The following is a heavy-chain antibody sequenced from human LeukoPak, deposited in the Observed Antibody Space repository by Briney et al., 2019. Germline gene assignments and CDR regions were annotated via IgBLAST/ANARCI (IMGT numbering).Heavy chain of an antibody. CDR3: ARTYGDYSSYYYYYYMDV. CDR1: GFSLSTSGMG. D-gene: IGHD4-17*01. J-gene: IGHJ6*03. CDR2: IDWDDDK. Sequence: SGPTLVNPTHTLTLTCTFSGFSLSTSGMGVSWIRQTPGKALEWLARIDWDDDKYYSTSLKTRLTISKDASKNQVVLTMTNMDPVDTATYYCARTYGDYSSYYYYYYMDVWGKGTTVTISS. V-gene: IGHV2-70*11.